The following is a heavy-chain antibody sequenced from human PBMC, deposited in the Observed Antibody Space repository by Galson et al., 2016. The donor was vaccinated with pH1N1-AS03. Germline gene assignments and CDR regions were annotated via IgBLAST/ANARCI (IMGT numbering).Heavy chain of an antibody. CDR1: GDSISSNPYY. CDR2: IYFRGAT. V-gene: IGHV4-39*07. D-gene: IGHD1-26*01. J-gene: IGHJ4*02. Sequence: SETLSLTCTVSGDSISSNPYYWGWIRQPPGKGLEWIGTIYFRGATYYSPSLKSRVTISIDSSKNLFSLSLSSVTVADTAVYYCARHVGGSYPNNLDSWGQGTLVTVSS. CDR3: ARHVGGSYPNNLDS.